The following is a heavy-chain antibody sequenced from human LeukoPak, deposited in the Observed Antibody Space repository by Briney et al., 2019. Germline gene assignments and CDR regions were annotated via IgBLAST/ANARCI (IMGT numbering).Heavy chain of an antibody. J-gene: IGHJ4*02. CDR2: IRYDGSNK. V-gene: IGHV3-30*02. CDR3: ARDLSTMIVVGPVDY. D-gene: IGHD3-22*01. CDR1: GFTFSSYG. Sequence: GGSLRLSRAASGFTFSSYGMHWVRQAPGKGLEWVAFIRYDGSNKYYADSVKGRFTISRDNAKNSLYLQMNSLRAEDTAVYYCARDLSTMIVVGPVDYWGQGTLVTVSS.